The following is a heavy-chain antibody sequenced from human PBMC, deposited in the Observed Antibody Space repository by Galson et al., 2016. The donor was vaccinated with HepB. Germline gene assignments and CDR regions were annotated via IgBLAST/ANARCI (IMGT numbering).Heavy chain of an antibody. Sequence: QSGAEVKKPGESLKISCKASGYRFTGQWIGWVRQTPEKGLEWMGIIYPGDSDTRYSPSFQGQVTISADKSITTAYLQWSSLKASDTAMYYCARLANHFDGSGDDPFDNWGQGTMVTVSS. J-gene: IGHJ3*02. CDR2: IYPGDSDT. D-gene: IGHD3-22*01. CDR1: GYRFTGQW. CDR3: ARLANHFDGSGDDPFDN. V-gene: IGHV5-51*01.